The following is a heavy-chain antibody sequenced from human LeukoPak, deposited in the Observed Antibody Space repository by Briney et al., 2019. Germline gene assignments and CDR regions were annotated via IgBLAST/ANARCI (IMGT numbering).Heavy chain of an antibody. CDR2: IIPILDIT. J-gene: IGHJ4*02. CDR1: GGTFSNYA. D-gene: IGHD3-22*01. CDR3: ARDDYYDTSGYPPLGYFDY. V-gene: IGHV1-69*04. Sequence: SVKVSCKASGGTFSNYALSWVRQAPGQGLEWMGRIIPILDITNYAQKFQGRVTITADKSTSTAYMELSRLRTEDTAVYYCARDDYYDTSGYPPLGYFDYWGQGTLVTVSS.